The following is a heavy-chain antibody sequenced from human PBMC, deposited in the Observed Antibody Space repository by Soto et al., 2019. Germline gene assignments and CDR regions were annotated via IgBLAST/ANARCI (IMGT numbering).Heavy chain of an antibody. D-gene: IGHD3-3*01. CDR1: GFTFSDYA. CDR3: ARTYYDFWSGFSD. Sequence: QVHLEESGGRVVQPGTSLRLSCAASGFTFSDYAMHWIRQPPGKGLEWVAIISYEGSEKYYSDSVKGRFTISRDNSENTVYLQMNSVRGDDTAVYYCARTYYDFWSGFSDWGQGALVTVSS. J-gene: IGHJ4*02. V-gene: IGHV3-30*03. CDR2: ISYEGSEK.